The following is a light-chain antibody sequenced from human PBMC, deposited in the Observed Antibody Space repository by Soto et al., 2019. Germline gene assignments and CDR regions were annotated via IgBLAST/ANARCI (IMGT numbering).Light chain of an antibody. Sequence: DIQLTQSPSSLSASVGDRVTITCQASQDISNHLNWYQQKPGKAPNLLIYDASDLETGVPSRFSGGGSRTFFSFTINSLQPDDIATYYCQKHDGVPLFGPGTKVEIK. CDR3: QKHDGVPL. J-gene: IGKJ3*01. V-gene: IGKV1-33*01. CDR2: DAS. CDR1: QDISNH.